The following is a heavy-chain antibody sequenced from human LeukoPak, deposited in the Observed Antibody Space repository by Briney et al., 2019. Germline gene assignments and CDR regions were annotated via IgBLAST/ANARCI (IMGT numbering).Heavy chain of an antibody. CDR1: GFTFSSYG. CDR2: IWYDGSNK. Sequence: GGSLRLSCAASGFTFSSYGMHWVRQAPGKGLEWVAVIWYDGSNKYYVDSVKGRFTISRDNSKNTLYLQMNSLRAEDTAVYFCVRDGDDFNFDYWGQGSLVTVSS. J-gene: IGHJ4*02. V-gene: IGHV3-33*01. D-gene: IGHD5-24*01. CDR3: VRDGDDFNFDY.